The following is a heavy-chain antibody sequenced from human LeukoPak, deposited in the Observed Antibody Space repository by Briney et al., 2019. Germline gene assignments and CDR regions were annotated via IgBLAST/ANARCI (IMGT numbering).Heavy chain of an antibody. J-gene: IGHJ5*02. CDR3: ARGDYGGNSVWFDP. V-gene: IGHV1-3*03. Sequence: ASVKVSCKASGYTFTGYYMHWVRQAPGQGLEWMGWINAGNGNTKYSQEFQGRVTITRDTSASTAYMELSSLISEDMAVYYCARGDYGGNSVWFDPWGQGTLVTVSS. D-gene: IGHD4-23*01. CDR2: INAGNGNT. CDR1: GYTFTGYY.